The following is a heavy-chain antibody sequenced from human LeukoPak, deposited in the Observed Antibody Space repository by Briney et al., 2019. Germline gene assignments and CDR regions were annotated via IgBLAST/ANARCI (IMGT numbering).Heavy chain of an antibody. D-gene: IGHD3-22*01. CDR1: GGSLSTYF. CDR2: IYASGGT. V-gene: IGHV4-4*07. Sequence: PSETLSLTCTVSGGSLSTYFWTWIRQPAGKGLEWIGRIYASGGTTHTPSLKSRVTMSVDTSKSQFSLKLSSVTAADTAVYYCARAVYDTSGYYIDYWGQGTAVTVSS. CDR3: ARAVYDTSGYYIDY. J-gene: IGHJ4*03.